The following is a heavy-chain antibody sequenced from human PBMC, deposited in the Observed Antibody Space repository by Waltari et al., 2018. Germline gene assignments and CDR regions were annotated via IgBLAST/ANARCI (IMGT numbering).Heavy chain of an antibody. Sequence: DEHLLESGGGLAQPGGSLRLSCAAAGCNFISYAMSWVRQAPGKGLEWVSGISDSGVITKYADSVKGRFTVSKDNSKNTVFLHLNSLRAEDTAFYYCARHLYSIDYLELAKWGQGTLVTVSS. CDR1: GCNFISYA. J-gene: IGHJ4*02. V-gene: IGHV3-23*01. D-gene: IGHD3-22*01. CDR3: ARHLYSIDYLELAK. CDR2: ISDSGVIT.